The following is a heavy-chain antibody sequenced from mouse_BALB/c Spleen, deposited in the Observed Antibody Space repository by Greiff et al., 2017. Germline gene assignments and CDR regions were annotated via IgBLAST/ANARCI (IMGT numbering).Heavy chain of an antibody. CDR1: GFTFSSYA. CDR3: ARDRNRNYFDY. Sequence: EVKVEESGGGLVKPGGSLKLSCAASGFTFSSYAMSWVRQSPEKRLEWVAEISSGGSYTYYPDTVTGRFTISRDNAKNTLYLEMSSLRSEDTAMYYCARDRNRNYFDYWGQGTTLTVSS. D-gene: IGHD2-14*01. CDR2: ISSGGSYT. J-gene: IGHJ2*01. V-gene: IGHV5-9-4*01.